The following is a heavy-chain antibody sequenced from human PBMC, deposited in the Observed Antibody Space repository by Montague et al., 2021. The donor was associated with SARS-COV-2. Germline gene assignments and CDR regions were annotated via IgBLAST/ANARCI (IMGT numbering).Heavy chain of an antibody. Sequence: SLRLSCAASGFTFSTYAMHWVRQAPGKGLEWVAVISYDGSNKYYADSVKGRFTISRDNSKNTLYLQMNSLRAEDTAVYYCARVLVYYGSGSYPLYYYYGMDVWGQGTTVTVSS. D-gene: IGHD3-10*01. CDR2: ISYDGSNK. V-gene: IGHV3-30*04. J-gene: IGHJ6*02. CDR1: GFTFSTYA. CDR3: ARVLVYYGSGSYPLYYYYGMDV.